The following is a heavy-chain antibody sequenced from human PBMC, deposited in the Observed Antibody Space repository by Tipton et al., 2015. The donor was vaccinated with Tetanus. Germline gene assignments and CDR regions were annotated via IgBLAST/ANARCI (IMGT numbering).Heavy chain of an antibody. CDR1: GGSISSSTYY. Sequence: TLSLTCTVSGGSISSSTYYWGWIRQPPGKGLEWIGSIYYSGNTYYNPALKSRVTISVDTSKNQFSLKLSSVTAADTAVYYCARQCVVPAAENDYGDNAFDSWGQGTLATVSS. D-gene: IGHD2-2*01. CDR2: IYYSGNT. CDR3: ARQCVVPAAENDYGDNAFDS. J-gene: IGHJ4*02. V-gene: IGHV4-39*01.